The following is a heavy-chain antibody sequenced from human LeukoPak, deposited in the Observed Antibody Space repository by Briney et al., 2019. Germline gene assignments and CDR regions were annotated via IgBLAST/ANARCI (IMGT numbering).Heavy chain of an antibody. D-gene: IGHD3-3*01. CDR3: AKDLVPYDFWSGFDY. J-gene: IGHJ4*02. V-gene: IGHV3-23*01. Sequence: GGSLRLSCAASGFTFSSYAMSWVRQAPGKGLEWVSAISGSGGSTYYADSVKGRFTISRDNSKNTLYLQMNSLRAEDAGVYYCAKDLVPYDFWSGFDYWGQGTLVTVSS. CDR2: ISGSGGST. CDR1: GFTFSSYA.